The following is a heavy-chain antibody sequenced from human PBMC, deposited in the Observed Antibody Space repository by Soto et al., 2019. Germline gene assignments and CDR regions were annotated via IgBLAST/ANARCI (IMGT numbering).Heavy chain of an antibody. V-gene: IGHV3-53*04. CDR1: GFTVSSNY. CDR3: ARVSHVTYGDYFDY. D-gene: IGHD3-16*01. CDR2: IYSSGST. Sequence: GGSLRLSCAASGFTVSSNYMSWVRQAPGKGLEWVSVIYSSGSTYYADSVKGRFTISRHNSKNTLYLQMNSLRAEDTAVYYCARVSHVTYGDYFDYWGQGTLVTVSS. J-gene: IGHJ4*02.